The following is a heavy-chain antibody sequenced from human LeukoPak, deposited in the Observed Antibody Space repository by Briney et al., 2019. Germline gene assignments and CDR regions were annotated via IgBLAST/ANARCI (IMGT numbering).Heavy chain of an antibody. CDR1: GFTFSSYA. CDR2: IYSGGST. D-gene: IGHD2-21*02. Sequence: GGSLRLSCAASGFTFSSYAMSWVRQAPGKGLEWVSVIYSGGSTYYADSVKGRFTISRDNSKNTLYLQMNSLRAEDTAVYYCARVAYCGGDCYSWFDPWGQGTLVTVSS. CDR3: ARVAYCGGDCYSWFDP. J-gene: IGHJ5*02. V-gene: IGHV3-53*01.